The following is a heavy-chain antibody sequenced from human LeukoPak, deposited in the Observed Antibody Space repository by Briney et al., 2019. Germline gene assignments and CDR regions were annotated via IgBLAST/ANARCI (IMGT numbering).Heavy chain of an antibody. CDR2: INHSGST. V-gene: IGHV4-34*01. J-gene: IGHJ4*02. Sequence: SETLSLTCAVYGGSFSGYYWSWIRQPPGKGLEWLGEINHSGSTNYNPPLKSRVTISADTSKNQFSLKLSSVTAADTAVYYCARRIYDFWSGYQYYFDYWGQGTLVTVSS. CDR3: ARRIYDFWSGYQYYFDY. D-gene: IGHD3-3*01. CDR1: GGSFSGYY.